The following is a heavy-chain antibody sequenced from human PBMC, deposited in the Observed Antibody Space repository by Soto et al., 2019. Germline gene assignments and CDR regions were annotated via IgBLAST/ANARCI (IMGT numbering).Heavy chain of an antibody. Sequence: PGGSLRLSCAASGFTFSSYAMSWVRQAPGTGLEWVAGIGGSGDSTYYADSVKGRFTISRDNSDNTVYLQMNSLRAEDTAVYYCAKGGGSMIRGVPTTWGQGTLVTVSS. CDR3: AKGGGSMIRGVPTT. V-gene: IGHV3-23*01. D-gene: IGHD3-10*01. CDR2: IGGSGDST. CDR1: GFTFSSYA. J-gene: IGHJ5*02.